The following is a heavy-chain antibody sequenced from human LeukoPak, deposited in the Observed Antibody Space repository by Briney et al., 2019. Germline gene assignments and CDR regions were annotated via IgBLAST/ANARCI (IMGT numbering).Heavy chain of an antibody. V-gene: IGHV3-23*01. CDR3: AKDRAVRYFDWLLSSSGMDV. Sequence: PGGSLRLSCAASGSTFSSYAMSWVRQAPGKGLEWVSAISGSGGSTYYADSMKGRFTISRDNSKNTLYLQMNSLRAEDTAVYYCAKDRAVRYFDWLLSSSGMDVWGQGTTVTVSS. CDR1: GSTFSSYA. J-gene: IGHJ6*02. D-gene: IGHD3-9*01. CDR2: ISGSGGST.